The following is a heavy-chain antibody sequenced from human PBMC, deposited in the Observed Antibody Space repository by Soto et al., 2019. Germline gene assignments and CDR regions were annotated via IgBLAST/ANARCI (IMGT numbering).Heavy chain of an antibody. J-gene: IGHJ5*02. CDR1: GYSFTNYY. V-gene: IGHV1-46*03. CDR2: INAGGGYT. Sequence: GASVKVSCKTSGYSFTNYYMHWVRQAPGQGLEWMGTINAGGGYTTYAQRFQGRVTMTRDTSTSTVSMELSSLRYEGTALYYCTRGGAIGVVTAPFDLWG. D-gene: IGHD2-21*02. CDR3: TRGGAIGVVTAPFDL.